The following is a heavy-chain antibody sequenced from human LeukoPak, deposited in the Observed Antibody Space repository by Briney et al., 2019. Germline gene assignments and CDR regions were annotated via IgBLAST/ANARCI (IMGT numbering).Heavy chain of an antibody. CDR2: ISYDGSNK. V-gene: IGHV3-30*18. CDR1: GFSFSSYG. J-gene: IGHJ6*03. D-gene: IGHD2-2*02. Sequence: PGGSLRLSCAASGFSFSSYGMHWVRQAPGKGLEWVAVISYDGSNKYYADSVRGRFTISRDNSKNTLYLQMNSLRAEDTAVYYCAKNPPTYCSSTSCYTLRGDYYMDVWGKGTTVTVSS. CDR3: AKNPPTYCSSTSCYTLRGDYYMDV.